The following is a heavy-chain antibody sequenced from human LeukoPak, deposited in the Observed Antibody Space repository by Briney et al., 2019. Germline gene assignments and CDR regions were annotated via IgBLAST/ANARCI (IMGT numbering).Heavy chain of an antibody. J-gene: IGHJ5*02. CDR2: IYHSGST. CDR3: ARLGVVTTIDHWSDP. D-gene: IGHD2-21*02. Sequence: SETLSLTCNVSGASISSSDYYWGWIRQPPGRGLEWIANIYHSGSTYYNPSLKSRLTISVDTSKNQFSLRLTSVTAADTAVYYCARLGVVTTIDHWSDPWGQGTLVTVSS. CDR1: GASISSSDYY. V-gene: IGHV4-39*01.